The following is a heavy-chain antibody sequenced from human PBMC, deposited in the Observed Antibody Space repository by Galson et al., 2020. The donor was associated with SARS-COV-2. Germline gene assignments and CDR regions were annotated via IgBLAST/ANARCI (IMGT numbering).Heavy chain of an antibody. CDR1: GGYISNYF. V-gene: IGHV4-59*08. D-gene: IGHD6-6*01. J-gene: IGHJ3*01. CDR2: VYYSGST. Sequence: ETSETLSLTCTVSGGYISNYFWRWVRQPPGKGLECIGYVYYSGSTKYNPSLKSRVTISVDTSKNHFSLSLRAVSAADTAVYYCARLVPRDPGTPDAFDFWGQGTVVTVSS. CDR3: ARLVPRDPGTPDAFDF.